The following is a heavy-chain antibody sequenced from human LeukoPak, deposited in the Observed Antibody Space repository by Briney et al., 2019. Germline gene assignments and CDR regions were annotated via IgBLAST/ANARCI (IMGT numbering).Heavy chain of an antibody. V-gene: IGHV4-59*12. CDR2: IYYSGST. J-gene: IGHJ4*02. D-gene: IGHD2-15*01. Sequence: SETLSLTCTVSGGSISSYYWSWIRQPPGKGLEWIGYIYYSGSTNYNPSLKSRVTISVDTSKNQFSLKLSSVTAADTAVYYCARGPIAQGFDYWGQGTLVTVSS. CDR1: GGSISSYY. CDR3: ARGPIAQGFDY.